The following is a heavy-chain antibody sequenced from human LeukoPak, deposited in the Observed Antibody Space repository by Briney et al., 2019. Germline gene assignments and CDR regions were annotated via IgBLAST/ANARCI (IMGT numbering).Heavy chain of an antibody. Sequence: SVKVSCKASGGTFSSYAISWVRQAPGQGLEWVGGIIPIFGTANYAQKFQGRVTITADKSTSTAYMELRSLRSDDTAVYYCARLAVTYGDLDYWGQGTLVTVSS. CDR1: GGTFSSYA. V-gene: IGHV1-69*06. J-gene: IGHJ4*02. CDR2: IIPIFGTA. D-gene: IGHD4-17*01. CDR3: ARLAVTYGDLDY.